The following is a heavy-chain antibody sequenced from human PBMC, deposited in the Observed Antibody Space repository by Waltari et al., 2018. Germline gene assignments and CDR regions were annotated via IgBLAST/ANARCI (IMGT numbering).Heavy chain of an antibody. J-gene: IGHJ4*02. V-gene: IGHV7-4-1*02. Sequence: QVQLVQSESELKKPGAAVNVSCKASGYTFRNYAIIWLRQAPGQGLEWMGWININTGNPTYAQDFSGRCVFSLDTSVNTAYLQISSLTTEDTAIYYCARSKEDDIVIVPPGLDSWGQGTLVTVSS. CDR2: ININTGNP. CDR3: ARSKEDDIVIVPPGLDS. CDR1: GYTFRNYA. D-gene: IGHD2-2*01.